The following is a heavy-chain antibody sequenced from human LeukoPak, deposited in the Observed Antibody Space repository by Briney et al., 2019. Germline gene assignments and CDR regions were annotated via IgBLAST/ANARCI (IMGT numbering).Heavy chain of an antibody. CDR3: ARGHQGYSGSLG. J-gene: IGHJ4*02. D-gene: IGHD1-26*01. CDR1: GYTFTGYY. CDR2: IKPNSGDT. V-gene: IGHV1-2*02. Sequence: GASVKVSCKASGYTFTGYYMHWVRQAPGQGLEWMGWIKPNSGDTKYAQKFQGRVTMTRDTSISTAYMELSRLRSDDTAVYYCARGHQGYSGSLGWGQGTLVTVSS.